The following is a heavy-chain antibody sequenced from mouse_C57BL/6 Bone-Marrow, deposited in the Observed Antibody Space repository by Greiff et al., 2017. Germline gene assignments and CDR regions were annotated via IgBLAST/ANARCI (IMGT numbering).Heavy chain of an antibody. J-gene: IGHJ4*01. CDR3: ARRRPYAMDY. D-gene: IGHD1-2*01. CDR2: IYPRSGNT. CDR1: GYTFTSYG. Sequence: QVQLQQSRAELARPGASVKLSCKASGYTFTSYGISWVKQRTGQGLEWIGEIYPRSGNTYYNEKFKGKATLTADKSSSTAYMELRSLTSEDSAVYFCARRRPYAMDYWGQGTSVTVSS. V-gene: IGHV1-81*01.